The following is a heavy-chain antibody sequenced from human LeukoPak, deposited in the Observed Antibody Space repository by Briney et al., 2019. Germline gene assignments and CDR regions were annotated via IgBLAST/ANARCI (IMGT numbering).Heavy chain of an antibody. Sequence: GASVKVSCKASGGTFSSYAISWVRQAPGQGLEWMGRIIPIFGTANYAQKFQGRVTITTDKSTSTAYMELSSLRSEDTAVYYCARHPRATVTMGPYFDYWGQGTLVTVSS. CDR1: GGTFSSYA. V-gene: IGHV1-69*05. J-gene: IGHJ4*02. D-gene: IGHD4-17*01. CDR2: IIPIFGTA. CDR3: ARHPRATVTMGPYFDY.